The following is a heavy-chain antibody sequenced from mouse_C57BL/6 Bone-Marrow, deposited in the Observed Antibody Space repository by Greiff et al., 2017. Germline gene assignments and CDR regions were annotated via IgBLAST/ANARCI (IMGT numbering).Heavy chain of an antibody. CDR2: INPNNGGT. CDR1: GYTFTDYY. D-gene: IGHD2-3*01. J-gene: IGHJ3*01. Sequence: EVQLQQSGPELVKPGASVKISCKASGYTFTDYYMNWVKQSHGKSLEWIGDINPNNGGTSYNQKFKGKATSTVDKSTSTAYMELRSLTSEDSAVYYCARDDGYYGWFAYWGQGTLVTVSA. CDR3: ARDDGYYGWFAY. V-gene: IGHV1-26*01.